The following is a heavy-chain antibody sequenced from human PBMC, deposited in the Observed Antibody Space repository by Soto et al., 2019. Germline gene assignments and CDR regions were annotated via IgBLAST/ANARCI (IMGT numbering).Heavy chain of an antibody. CDR1: GFTFSSYA. D-gene: IGHD3-22*01. CDR3: AKDSTLYNYYDNQLLFDY. V-gene: IGHV3-23*01. CDR2: ISGSGGST. J-gene: IGHJ4*02. Sequence: GGSLRLSCAASGFTFSSYAMSWVRQAPGKGLEWVSAISGSGGSTYYADSVKGRFTISRDNSKNTLYLQMNSLRAEDTAVYYCAKDSTLYNYYDNQLLFDYWGQGSLVTVSS.